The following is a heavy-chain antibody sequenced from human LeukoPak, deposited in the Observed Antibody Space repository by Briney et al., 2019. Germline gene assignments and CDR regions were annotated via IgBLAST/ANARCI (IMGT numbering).Heavy chain of an antibody. CDR1: GGPFSGYY. CDR2: INHSGST. J-gene: IGHJ6*03. CDR3: ARYIDVNYFGSGSYFYYMDV. V-gene: IGHV4-34*01. Sequence: SETLSLTCAVYGGPFSGYYWSWIRQPPGKGLEWIGEINHSGSTNYNPSLKSRVTISVDTSKNQFSLKLSSVTAADTAVYYCARYIDVNYFGSGSYFYYMDVWGKGTTVTVSS. D-gene: IGHD3-10*01.